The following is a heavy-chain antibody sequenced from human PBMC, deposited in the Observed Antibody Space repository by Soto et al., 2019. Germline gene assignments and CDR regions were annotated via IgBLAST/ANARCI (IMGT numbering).Heavy chain of an antibody. CDR2: VIPIFGAA. CDR3: ATEGRHLRYSYYGLDV. CDR1: GGTFSRDG. Sequence: QVQLVQSGPEVKKPGSSVNGSCKASGGTFSRDGISWVRQAPGQGLEWMGGVIPIFGAANYAQRFQGRVTITADKYTSTGYIELSNLRSEDTAEYYCATEGRHLRYSYYGLDVWCQGTTVIVSS. D-gene: IGHD2-21*01. V-gene: IGHV1-69*06. J-gene: IGHJ6*02.